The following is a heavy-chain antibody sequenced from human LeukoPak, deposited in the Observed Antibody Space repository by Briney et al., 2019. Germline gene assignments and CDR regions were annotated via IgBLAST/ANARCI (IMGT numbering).Heavy chain of an antibody. D-gene: IGHD6-13*01. CDR2: TYYRSKWYY. J-gene: IGHJ6*02. CDR1: GDSVSSSSAT. CDR3: AGGSAAAAKGGMDV. V-gene: IGHV6-1*01. Sequence: SSTLSVTCAISGDSVSSSSATWNWSRQSPSRGLEWLGRTYYRSKWYYDYAISVKSRITFNPDTSKNQFSVQLNSVTPEDTAVYYCAGGSAAAAKGGMDVWGQAPTATVSS.